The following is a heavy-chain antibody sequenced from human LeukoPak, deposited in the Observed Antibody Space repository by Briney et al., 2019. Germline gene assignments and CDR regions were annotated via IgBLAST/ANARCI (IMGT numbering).Heavy chain of an antibody. V-gene: IGHV4-59*08. CDR3: ARSGYSSGWYVHYFDY. CDR2: IYYSGST. Sequence: SETLSLTCTVSGGSISSYYWSWIRQPPGKGLGWIGYIYYSGSTNYNPSLKSRVTISIDTSKNQFSLKLSSVTATDTAVYYCARSGYSSGWYVHYFDYWGQGTLVTVSS. CDR1: GGSISSYY. D-gene: IGHD6-19*01. J-gene: IGHJ4*02.